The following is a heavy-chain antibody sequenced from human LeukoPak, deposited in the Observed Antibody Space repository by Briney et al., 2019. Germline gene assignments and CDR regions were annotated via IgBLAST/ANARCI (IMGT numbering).Heavy chain of an antibody. D-gene: IGHD6-13*01. CDR1: GGSISSYY. CDR2: IYYSGST. V-gene: IGHV4-59*01. J-gene: IGHJ5*02. Sequence: PSETLSLTCTASGGSISSYYWSWIRQPPGKGLEWIGYIYYSGSTNYNPSLKSRVTISVDTSKNQSSLKLSSVTAADTAVYYCARSSRNWFDPWGQGTLVTVSS. CDR3: ARSSRNWFDP.